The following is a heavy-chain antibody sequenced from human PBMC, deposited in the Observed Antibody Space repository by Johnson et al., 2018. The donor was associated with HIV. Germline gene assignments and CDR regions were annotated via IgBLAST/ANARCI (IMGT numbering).Heavy chain of an antibody. CDR1: GFSFSSYD. CDR2: IGTAGDT. J-gene: IGHJ3*02. Sequence: VQLVESGGGLVQPGGSLRLSCAASGFSFSSYDMHWVRQVTGKGLEWVSAIGTAGDTYYPGSVKGRLTISRENPKLALYLQMNSRRAGDTAVYYCARAELCGYDEGAFDIWGHGTMVTVSS. D-gene: IGHD5-12*01. CDR3: ARAELCGYDEGAFDI. V-gene: IGHV3-13*01.